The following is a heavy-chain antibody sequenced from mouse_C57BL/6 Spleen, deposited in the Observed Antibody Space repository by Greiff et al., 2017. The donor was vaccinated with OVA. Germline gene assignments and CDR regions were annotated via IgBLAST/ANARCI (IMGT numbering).Heavy chain of an antibody. CDR2: INPNNGGT. CDR3: ARGLYYDYAMDY. CDR1: GYTFTDYN. J-gene: IGHJ4*01. Sequence: VHVKQSGPELVKPGASVKMSCKASGYTFTDYNMHWVKQSHGKSLEWIGYINPNNGGTSYNQKFKGKATLTVNKSSSTAYMELRSLTSEDSAVYYCARGLYYDYAMDYWGQGTSVTVSS. D-gene: IGHD2-4*01. V-gene: IGHV1-22*01.